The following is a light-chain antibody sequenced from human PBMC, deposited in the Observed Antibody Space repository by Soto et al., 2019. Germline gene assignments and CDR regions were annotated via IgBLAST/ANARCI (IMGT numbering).Light chain of an antibody. V-gene: IGLV2-8*01. CDR2: EVT. Sequence: QSALTQPPSASGSLGQSITISCTGTSSDIGRYEFVSWYQHHPGKAPKLIIYEVTKRPSGVPDRFSGSKSGNTASLTVSGLQADDAVYYCCCSYAGTKYYVFGTGTKLTVL. J-gene: IGLJ1*01. CDR3: CSYAGTKYYV. CDR1: SSDIGRYEF.